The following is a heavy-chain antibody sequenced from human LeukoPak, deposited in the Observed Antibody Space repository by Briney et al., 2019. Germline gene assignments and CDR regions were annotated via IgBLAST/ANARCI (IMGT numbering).Heavy chain of an antibody. J-gene: IGHJ4*02. CDR3: AKDLSMIVVVTLGY. V-gene: IGHV3-23*01. CDR2: ISGSGGST. Sequence: GGSLRLSCAASGFTFSSYAMSWVRQAPGKGLEWVSAISGSGGSTYYADSVKGRLTISRDNSKNTLYLQMNILRAEDTAVYYCAKDLSMIVVVTLGYWGQGTLVTVSS. CDR1: GFTFSSYA. D-gene: IGHD3-22*01.